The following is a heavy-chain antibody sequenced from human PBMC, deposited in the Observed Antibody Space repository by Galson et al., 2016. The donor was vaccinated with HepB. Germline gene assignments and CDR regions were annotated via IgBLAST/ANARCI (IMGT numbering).Heavy chain of an antibody. V-gene: IGHV3-23*01. CDR1: GFAFHYYT. Sequence: SLRLSCAASGFAFHYYTMGWVRQAPGKGLQWVSDITPSGDSTYYSDPVTGRFTISRDNSRNTLYLQMNSLRVEDTAVYYCAKAKTVVGSAYVYWGQGALVTVSS. CDR2: ITPSGDST. CDR3: AKAKTVVGSAYVY. D-gene: IGHD2-21*01. J-gene: IGHJ4*02.